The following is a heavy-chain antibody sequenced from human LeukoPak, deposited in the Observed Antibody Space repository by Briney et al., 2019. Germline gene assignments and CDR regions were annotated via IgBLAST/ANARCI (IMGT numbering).Heavy chain of an antibody. CDR1: GGTFSSYA. Sequence: ASVKVSCKASGGTFSSYAISWVRQAPGQGLEWVGGIIPIFGTANYAQKFQGRVTITADESTSTAYMELSSLRSEDTAVYYCASHYCSRTSCYPAFDIWGQGTMVTVSS. J-gene: IGHJ3*02. D-gene: IGHD2-2*01. V-gene: IGHV1-69*01. CDR2: IIPIFGTA. CDR3: ASHYCSRTSCYPAFDI.